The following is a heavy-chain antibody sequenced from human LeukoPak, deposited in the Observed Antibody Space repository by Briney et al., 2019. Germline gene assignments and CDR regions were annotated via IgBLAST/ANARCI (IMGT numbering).Heavy chain of an antibody. CDR3: ARELRHGSGSSNYYYYGMDV. Sequence: ASVKVSCKASGYTFTGYYMHWVRQAPGQGLEWMGWINPNSGGTNYAQKFQGRVTMTRDTSISTAYMELSRLRSDDTAVYYCARELRHGSGSSNYYYYGMDVWGQGTTVTVS. CDR1: GYTFTGYY. V-gene: IGHV1-2*02. D-gene: IGHD3-10*01. CDR2: INPNSGGT. J-gene: IGHJ6*02.